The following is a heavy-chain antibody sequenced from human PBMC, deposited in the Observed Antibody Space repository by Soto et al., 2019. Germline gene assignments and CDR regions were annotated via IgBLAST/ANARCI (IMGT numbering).Heavy chain of an antibody. CDR1: GGSFSGYC. Sequence: TSETLSLTCAAYGGSFSGYCWSWIRQPPGKGLEWIGEVNHSGSTNYNPSLKSRVTISVDTSKNQFSLKLSSVTAADTAVYYCARWVEVSLDYFDSWGQGIPVTVSS. CDR2: VNHSGST. V-gene: IGHV4-34*01. J-gene: IGHJ4*02. D-gene: IGHD2-15*01. CDR3: ARWVEVSLDYFDS.